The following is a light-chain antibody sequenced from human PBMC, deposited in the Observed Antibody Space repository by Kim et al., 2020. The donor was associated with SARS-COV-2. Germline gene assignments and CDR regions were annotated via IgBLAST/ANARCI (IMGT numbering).Light chain of an antibody. CDR1: EFGDNS. J-gene: IGLJ2*01. CDR3: QAWDSGTAVV. Sequence: SPGQTASITCAGDEFGDNSVFWYQQKPGPSPLLVIYQDTKRPSGIPARFSASNSGNTATLTISGTQATDEADYYCQAWDSGTAVVFGGGTQLTVL. V-gene: IGLV3-1*01. CDR2: QDT.